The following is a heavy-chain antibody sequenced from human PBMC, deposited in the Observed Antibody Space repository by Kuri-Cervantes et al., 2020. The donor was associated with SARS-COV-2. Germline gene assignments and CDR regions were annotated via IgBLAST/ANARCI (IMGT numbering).Heavy chain of an antibody. D-gene: IGHD1-26*01. V-gene: IGHV3-30*04. CDR3: ARDRLERGSSHPYYFDY. J-gene: IGHJ4*02. CDR1: GFTFSSYA. Sequence: GESLKISCAASGFTFSSYAMHWVRQAPGKGLEWVAVISYDGSNKYYADSVKGRFTISRDNSKNTLYLQMNSLRAEDTAVYYCARDRLERGSSHPYYFDYWGQGTLVTVSS. CDR2: ISYDGSNK.